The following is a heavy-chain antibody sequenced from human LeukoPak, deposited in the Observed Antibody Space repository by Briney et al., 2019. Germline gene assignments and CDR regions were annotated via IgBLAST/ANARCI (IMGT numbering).Heavy chain of an antibody. Sequence: SETLSLTCAVYGGSFSGYYWSWIRQPPGKGLEWIGEINHSGSTNYNPSLKSRVTISVDTSKNQFSLKLSSVTAAGTAVYYCASVRNYYYGMDVWGQGTTVTVSS. CDR1: GGSFSGYY. V-gene: IGHV4-34*01. CDR2: INHSGST. CDR3: ASVRNYYYGMDV. J-gene: IGHJ6*02.